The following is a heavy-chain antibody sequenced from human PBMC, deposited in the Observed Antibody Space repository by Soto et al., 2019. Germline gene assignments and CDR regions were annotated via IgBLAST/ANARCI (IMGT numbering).Heavy chain of an antibody. J-gene: IGHJ4*02. CDR2: IYTSGST. D-gene: IGHD6-13*01. Sequence: SETLSLTCTVSGGSISSYYWSWIRQPAGKGLEWIGRIYTSGSTNYNPSLKSRVTMSVDTSKNQFSLKLSSVTAADTAVYYCARDMGPTSRAAAEGPYYYALDYWGQGTPVTVSS. CDR1: GGSISSYY. V-gene: IGHV4-4*07. CDR3: ARDMGPTSRAAAEGPYYYALDY.